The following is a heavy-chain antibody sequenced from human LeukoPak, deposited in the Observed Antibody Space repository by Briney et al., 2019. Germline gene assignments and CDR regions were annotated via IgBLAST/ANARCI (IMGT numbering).Heavy chain of an antibody. CDR2: ISAYNGHT. D-gene: IGHD3-22*01. CDR3: ARGFPNRYYYDSSGYYGYYFDY. Sequence: ASVKVSCKASGYTFTNYGISWVRQAPGQGLEWMGWISAYNGHTNYAQKLQGRVTMTTDTSTSTAYMELRSLRSDDTAVYYCARGFPNRYYYDSSGYYGYYFDYWGQGTLVTVSS. J-gene: IGHJ4*02. CDR1: GYTFTNYG. V-gene: IGHV1-18*01.